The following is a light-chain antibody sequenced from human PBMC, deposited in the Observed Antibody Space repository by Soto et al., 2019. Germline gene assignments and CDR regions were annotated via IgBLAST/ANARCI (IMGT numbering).Light chain of an antibody. J-gene: IGKJ1*01. CDR1: ESVSSGY. Sequence: ETVLTQSPCTLSLSPGERATLSCRATESVSSGYLAWYQQKPGQAPRLLIYGASNRATGIPDRFSGSGSGTDFTLTISRLEPEDFAIYYCQMYGSSFRTFGQGTKVDIK. CDR2: GAS. CDR3: QMYGSSFRT. V-gene: IGKV3-20*01.